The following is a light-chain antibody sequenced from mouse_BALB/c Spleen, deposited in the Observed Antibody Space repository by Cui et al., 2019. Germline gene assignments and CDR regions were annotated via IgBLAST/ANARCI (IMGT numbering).Light chain of an antibody. Sequence: DIVLTHSPGSCAVSLGQRATISCKASQGVGYDGGSYVNWYQQKPGQPPKLLIYAASKLESGIPARFSGSGSGTDFTLNSHPVEEEEAATYYCQQSNEDPPTFGGGTKLEIK. V-gene: IGKV3-4*01. CDR1: QGVGYDGGSY. CDR3: QQSNEDPPT. CDR2: AAS. J-gene: IGKJ1*01.